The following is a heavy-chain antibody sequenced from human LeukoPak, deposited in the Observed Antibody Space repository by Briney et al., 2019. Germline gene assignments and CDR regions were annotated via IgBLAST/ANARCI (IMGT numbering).Heavy chain of an antibody. CDR2: IYSGGST. V-gene: IGHV3-53*01. CDR3: ARSGSYLSAFDI. Sequence: AGGSLRLSCAASGFTVSSNYMSWVRQAPGKGQEWVSIIYSGGSTFSADSVKGRFTISRDNSKNTLYLQMNSLRAEDTAVYYCARSGSYLSAFDIWGQGTMVTVSS. J-gene: IGHJ3*02. D-gene: IGHD1-26*01. CDR1: GFTVSSNY.